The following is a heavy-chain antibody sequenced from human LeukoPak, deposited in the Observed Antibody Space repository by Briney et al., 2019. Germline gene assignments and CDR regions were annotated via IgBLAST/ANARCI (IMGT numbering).Heavy chain of an antibody. CDR1: GGSFSGYY. V-gene: IGHV4-34*01. J-gene: IGHJ4*02. CDR2: INHSGST. CDR3: AGGAHSVHGEGY. Sequence: SETLSLTCAVYGGSFSGYYWSWIRQPPGKGLEWIGEINHSGSTNYNPSLKSRVTISVDTSKNQFSLKLSSVTAADTAVYYCAGGAHSVHGEGYWGQGNLVSVSP. D-gene: IGHD4-17*01.